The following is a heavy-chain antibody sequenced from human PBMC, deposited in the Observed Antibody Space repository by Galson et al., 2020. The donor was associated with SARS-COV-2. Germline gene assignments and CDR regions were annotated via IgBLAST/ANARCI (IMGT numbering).Heavy chain of an antibody. CDR3: AKEYYYDSSGPLDAFDI. Sequence: GESLKISCAASGFTFNNYWMHWVRQAPGKGLVWVSRINSDGSSTNYADSVKGRFTISRDNAKNTLYLQMNSLRAEDTAVYYCAKEYYYDSSGPLDAFDIWGQGTMVTVSS. J-gene: IGHJ3*02. D-gene: IGHD3-22*01. CDR2: INSDGSST. V-gene: IGHV3-74*01. CDR1: GFTFNNYW.